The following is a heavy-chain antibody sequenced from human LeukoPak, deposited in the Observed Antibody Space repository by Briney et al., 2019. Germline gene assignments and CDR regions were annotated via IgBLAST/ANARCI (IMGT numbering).Heavy chain of an antibody. V-gene: IGHV3-30-3*01. D-gene: IGHD2/OR15-2a*01. CDR3: ARVSRNIGSIGGDY. Sequence: PGGSLRLSCAASGFTFSSYAMHWVRQAPGKGLEWVALISYNGTNKYYADSVKGRFTISRDNSKNTMYLQMNSLRAEDTAVYYCARVSRNIGSIGGDYWGQGTLVTVSS. CDR1: GFTFSSYA. CDR2: ISYNGTNK. J-gene: IGHJ4*02.